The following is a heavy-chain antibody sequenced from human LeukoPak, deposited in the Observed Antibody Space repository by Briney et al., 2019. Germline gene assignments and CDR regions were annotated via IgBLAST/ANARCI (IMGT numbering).Heavy chain of an antibody. CDR1: GGSFSGYY. CDR3: AAVVVVPAASSVDP. D-gene: IGHD2-2*01. J-gene: IGHJ5*02. V-gene: IGHV4-34*01. CDR2: INHSGST. Sequence: PSETLSLTCAVYGGSFSGYYWSWIRQPPGKGLEWIGEINHSGSTNYNPSLKSRVTISVDTSKNQFSLKLSSVTAADTAVYYCAAVVVVPAASSVDPWGQGTLVTVSS.